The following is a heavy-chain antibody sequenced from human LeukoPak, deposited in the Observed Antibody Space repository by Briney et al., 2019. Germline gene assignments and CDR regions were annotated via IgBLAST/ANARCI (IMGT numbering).Heavy chain of an antibody. J-gene: IGHJ3*02. CDR3: AKDSSYSIPSDAFDI. V-gene: IGHV3-9*01. Sequence: GGSLRLSCAASGFPFDDYAMHWVRQAPGKGLEWVSGISWNSGSIGYADSVKGRFTISRDNAKNSLYLQMNSLRAEDTALYYCAKDSSYSIPSDAFDIWGQGTMVTVSS. CDR1: GFPFDDYA. CDR2: ISWNSGSI. D-gene: IGHD2-21*01.